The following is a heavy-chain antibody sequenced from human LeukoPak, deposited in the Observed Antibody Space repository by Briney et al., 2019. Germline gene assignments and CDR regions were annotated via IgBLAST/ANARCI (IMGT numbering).Heavy chain of an antibody. J-gene: IGHJ3*02. CDR3: ARDRGYYGSGSPWGGAFDI. CDR2: INPNSGGT. V-gene: IGHV1-2*02. CDR1: GYTFTGYY. Sequence: WASVKVSCKASGYTFTGYYMHWVRQAPGQGLEWMGWINPNSGGTNYAQKFQGRVTMTRDTSISTAYMELSRLRSDDTAVYYCARDRGYYGSGSPWGGAFDIWGQGTMVTVSS. D-gene: IGHD3-10*01.